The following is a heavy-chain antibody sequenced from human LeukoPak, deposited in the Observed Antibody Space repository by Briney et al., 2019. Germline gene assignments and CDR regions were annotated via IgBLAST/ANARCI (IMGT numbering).Heavy chain of an antibody. V-gene: IGHV1-24*01. CDR2: FDPEDVDT. CDR1: EYTLTGLS. Sequence: ASVKVSCKVSEYTLTGLSVHWVRLAPGKGLEWMGGFDPEDVDTIYAQKFEGRVTMTEDTSTDTAYLELSSLRSEDTAVYYCATHAVYGDYVYWGQGTLVTVSS. CDR3: ATHAVYGDYVY. J-gene: IGHJ4*02. D-gene: IGHD4-17*01.